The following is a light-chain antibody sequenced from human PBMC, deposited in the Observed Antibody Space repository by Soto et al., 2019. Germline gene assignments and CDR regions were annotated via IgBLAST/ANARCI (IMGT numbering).Light chain of an antibody. CDR3: QQANSFPLN. J-gene: IGKJ4*01. CDR1: QGIGGW. Sequence: DIQMTQSPSSVSASVGDRVTFACRASQGIGGWLAWYQPTPRKAPKLMIYAGSNLQSGVASRFRGTGSGTDFTLTISSLQPEDFGTYYCQQANSFPLNVGGGTKVDIK. V-gene: IGKV1-12*01. CDR2: AGS.